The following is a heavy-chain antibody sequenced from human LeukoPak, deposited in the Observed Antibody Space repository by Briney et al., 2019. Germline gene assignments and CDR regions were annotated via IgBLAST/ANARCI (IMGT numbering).Heavy chain of an antibody. D-gene: IGHD3-10*01. CDR2: INPNSGGT. CDR1: GYSFSGYH. Sequence: VASVKVSCKASGYSFSGYHIHWLRQAPGQGLEWMGWINPNSGGTNYAQKFQGRVTMTRDTSISTAYMELSRLTSDDTAVYFCAGNYRPWIDYYFFDYWGQGTLVTVSS. CDR3: AGNYRPWIDYYFFDY. V-gene: IGHV1-2*02. J-gene: IGHJ4*02.